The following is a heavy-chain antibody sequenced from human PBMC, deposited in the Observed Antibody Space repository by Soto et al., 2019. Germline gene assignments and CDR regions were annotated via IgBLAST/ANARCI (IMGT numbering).Heavy chain of an antibody. CDR1: GFTFSSYA. CDR3: ARDITFDY. V-gene: IGHV3-30-3*01. D-gene: IGHD1-20*01. J-gene: IGHJ4*02. CDR2: ISYDGSSK. Sequence: PGGSLRLSCAASGFTFSSYAMHWVRQAPGKGLEWVAVISYDGSSKYYADSVKGRFTISRDNSKNTLYLQMNSLRAEDTAVYYCARDITFDYWGQGTLVTVSS.